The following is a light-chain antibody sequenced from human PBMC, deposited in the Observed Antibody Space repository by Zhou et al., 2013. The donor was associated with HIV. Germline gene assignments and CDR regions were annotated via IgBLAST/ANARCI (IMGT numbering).Light chain of an antibody. Sequence: DIQMTQSPSSLSASVGDRVTITCRASESISIYLNWYQQKPGKAPKLLIYAASSLQSGVPSRFSGSGSGTDFTLTISSLKPEDFATYYCQQSYSTLTFGGGTKVEIK. CDR1: ESISIY. V-gene: IGKV1-39*01. CDR3: QQSYSTLT. CDR2: AAS. J-gene: IGKJ4*01.